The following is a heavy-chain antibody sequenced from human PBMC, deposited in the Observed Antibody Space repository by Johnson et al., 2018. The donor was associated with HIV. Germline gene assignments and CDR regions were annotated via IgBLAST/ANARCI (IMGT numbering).Heavy chain of an antibody. J-gene: IGHJ3*02. Sequence: VQLVESGGGLAKPAWSPRLSCAASQFIFSNYYMNCVRQAPGNGLELVGQVNPNGDSTYLIDSGKDRFNTSRDNAKNTLHLHMNSLKTEDTAVYYCAKEEGLAAAVTGEAFDIWGQGTMVTFSS. D-gene: IGHD6-13*01. CDR1: QFIFSNYY. V-gene: IGHV3-25*05. CDR2: VNPNGDST. CDR3: AKEEGLAAAVTGEAFDI.